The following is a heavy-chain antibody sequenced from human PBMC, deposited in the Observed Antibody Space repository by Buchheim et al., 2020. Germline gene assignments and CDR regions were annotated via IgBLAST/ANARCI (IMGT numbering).Heavy chain of an antibody. D-gene: IGHD2-15*01. V-gene: IGHV3-30*18. J-gene: IGHJ4*02. CDR1: GFTFSRYH. CDR2: ISYDGSHK. CDR3: AKDRSYCSGGSCPNYFDY. Sequence: QVQLVESGGGVVQPGRSLRLSCAASGFTFSRYHMHSVRQAPGKGLEWLAVISYDGSHKYYADSVKGRFTIPRDNTKNTLYLQMNSLRAEDTAVYYCAKDRSYCSGGSCPNYFDYWGQGTL.